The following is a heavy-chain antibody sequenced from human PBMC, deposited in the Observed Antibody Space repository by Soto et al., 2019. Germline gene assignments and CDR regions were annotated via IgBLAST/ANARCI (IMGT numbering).Heavy chain of an antibody. D-gene: IGHD2-2*01. CDR3: ARSQGSSTSLEIYYYYYYGMDV. CDR1: GGTFGSYA. J-gene: IGHJ6*02. CDR2: IIPITATA. Sequence: QVQLVQSGAEVKKPGSSVKVSCKASGGTFGSYAISWVRRAPGQGLEWMGGIIPITATANYAQKFQGRVTITADGSTSTASMQLSSLRSEDTAVYYCARSQGSSTSLEIYYYYYYGMDVWGQGTTVTVSS. V-gene: IGHV1-69*01.